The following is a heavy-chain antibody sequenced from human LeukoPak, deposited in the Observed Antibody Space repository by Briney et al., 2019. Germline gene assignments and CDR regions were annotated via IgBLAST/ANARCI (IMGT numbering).Heavy chain of an antibody. J-gene: IGHJ3*02. D-gene: IGHD3-9*01. CDR3: ARDLHYDILTGYYTEYAFDI. CDR1: GFTFSSYW. V-gene: IGHV3-7*01. CDR2: IKQDGSEK. Sequence: GGSLRLSCAASGFTFSSYWMSWVRQAPGKGLEWVANIKQDGSEKYYVDSVKGRFTISRDNAKNSLYLQMNSLRAEDTAVYYCARDLHYDILTGYYTEYAFDIWGQGTMVTVSS.